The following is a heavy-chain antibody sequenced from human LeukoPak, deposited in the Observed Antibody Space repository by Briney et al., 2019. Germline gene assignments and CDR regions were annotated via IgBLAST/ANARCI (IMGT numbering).Heavy chain of an antibody. CDR3: ARGGIVVVPAAYDAFDI. V-gene: IGHV1-46*01. J-gene: IGHJ3*02. Sequence: GASVKVSCKASGYTFTSYYMHWVRRAPGQGLEWMGIINPSGGSTSYAQKFQGRVTMTRDTSTSTVYMELSSLRSEDTAVYYCARGGIVVVPAAYDAFDIWGQGTMVTVSS. CDR1: GYTFTSYY. CDR2: INPSGGST. D-gene: IGHD2-2*01.